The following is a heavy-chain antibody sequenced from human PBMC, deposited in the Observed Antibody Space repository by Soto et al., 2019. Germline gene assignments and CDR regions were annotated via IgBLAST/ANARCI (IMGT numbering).Heavy chain of an antibody. V-gene: IGHV3-30*18. CDR2: ISYDGSNK. Sequence: GGSLRLSCAASGFTFSNYGMHWVRQAPGKGLEWVAVISYDGSNKYYADSVKGRFPISRDNSKNTLYLQMNSLRAEDTAVYYCAKGTGVSGPDYYYGMDVWGQGTTVTVSS. D-gene: IGHD6-6*01. CDR1: GFTFSNYG. CDR3: AKGTGVSGPDYYYGMDV. J-gene: IGHJ6*02.